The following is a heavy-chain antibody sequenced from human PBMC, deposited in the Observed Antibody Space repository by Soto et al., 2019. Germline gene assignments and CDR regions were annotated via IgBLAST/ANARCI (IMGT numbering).Heavy chain of an antibody. J-gene: IGHJ5*02. D-gene: IGHD2-2*01. V-gene: IGHV4-30-4*01. CDR2: IYYSGST. CDR1: GGSISSGDYY. CDR3: ARGHIVVVPAAMHWFDP. Sequence: QVQLQESGPGLVKPSQTLSLTCTVSGGSISSGDYYWSWIRQPPGKGLEWIGYIYYSGSTYYNPSLKSRVTISVDTSKNQFSLKLSSVTAADTAVYYCARGHIVVVPAAMHWFDPWGQGTLVTVSS.